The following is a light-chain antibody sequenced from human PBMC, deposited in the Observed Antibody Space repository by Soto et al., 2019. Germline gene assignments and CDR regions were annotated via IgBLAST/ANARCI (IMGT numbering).Light chain of an antibody. V-gene: IGKV1-12*01. CDR2: AAS. Sequence: DIQMTQSPSSVSASVGDRVTITCRASQGISKWLAWYQQKPGKAPKLLIYAASTLQSDVPSRFSGSGSGTDFTLTINSLQPEDFATYYCQQANSFPALTFGGGTKVEMK. CDR3: QQANSFPALT. CDR1: QGISKW. J-gene: IGKJ4*01.